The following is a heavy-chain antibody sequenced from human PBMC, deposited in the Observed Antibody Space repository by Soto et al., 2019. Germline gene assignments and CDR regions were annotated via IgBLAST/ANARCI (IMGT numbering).Heavy chain of an antibody. CDR1: GGSISSYY. D-gene: IGHD5-12*01. V-gene: IGHV4-59*08. CDR3: ARNVVRYSGSDSGGTGMDV. Sequence: ASETLSLTCTVSGGSISSYYWSWIRQPPGKGLKWIGYIYYSGSTNYNPSLKSRVTISVDTSKNPFSLKLSSVTAADTAVYYCARNVVRYSGSDSGGTGMDVWGHGTTVSVSS. J-gene: IGHJ6*02. CDR2: IYYSGST.